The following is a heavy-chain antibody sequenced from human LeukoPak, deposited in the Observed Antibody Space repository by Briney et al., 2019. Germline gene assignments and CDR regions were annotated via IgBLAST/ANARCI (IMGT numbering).Heavy chain of an antibody. V-gene: IGHV3-53*01. CDR2: IYSGGST. CDR3: ARYPSDQYYFDY. CDR1: SLTLKRNY. Sequence: GGSLRLSCAASSLTLKRNYMGWVRQAPGKGLECVSVIYSGGSTYYADSVKGRFTISRDNSKNTLYLQMNSLVDECAAVYYCARYPSDQYYFDYWGQGTLVTVSS. J-gene: IGHJ4*02.